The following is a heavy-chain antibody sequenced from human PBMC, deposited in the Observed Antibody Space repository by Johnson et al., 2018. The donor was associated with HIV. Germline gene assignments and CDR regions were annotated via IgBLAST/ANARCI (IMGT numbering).Heavy chain of an antibody. Sequence: QVQLVESGGSLVKPGGSLSLSCAASGFTFSDYYMSWIRQAPGTGLAWVSYISSSGSTISYADSVKGRFTISRDNSKNTLYLQMNSLRAEDTAVYYCAKGEGYWAFDIWGQGTMVTVSS. V-gene: IGHV3-11*01. J-gene: IGHJ3*02. CDR3: AKGEGYWAFDI. CDR2: ISSSGSTI. D-gene: IGHD2-15*01. CDR1: GFTFSDYY.